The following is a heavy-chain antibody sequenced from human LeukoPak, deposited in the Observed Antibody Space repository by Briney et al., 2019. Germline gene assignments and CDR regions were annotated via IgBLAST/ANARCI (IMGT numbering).Heavy chain of an antibody. Sequence: PGGSLRLSCAASGFTFSSYEMNWVRQAPGKGLEWVSGINWNGGSTGYADSVKGRFTISRDNAKNSLYLQMNNLRAEDTALYHCAREATVVTGAGYYYYMDVWGKGTTVTISS. V-gene: IGHV3-20*01. CDR1: GFTFSSYE. D-gene: IGHD4-23*01. CDR2: INWNGGST. CDR3: AREATVVTGAGYYYYMDV. J-gene: IGHJ6*03.